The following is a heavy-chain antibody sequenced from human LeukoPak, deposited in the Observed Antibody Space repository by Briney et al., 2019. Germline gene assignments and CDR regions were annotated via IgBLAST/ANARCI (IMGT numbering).Heavy chain of an antibody. J-gene: IGHJ4*02. V-gene: IGHV3-13*01. CDR3: ARGGYSGYDLDY. CDR1: GFTFSSYD. Sequence: RGSLRLSCAASGFTFSSYDMHWVRQATGKGLEWVSAIGTAGDTYYPGSVKGRFTISRENAKNSLYLQMNSLRAEDTAVYYCARGGYSGYDLDYWGQGTLVTVSS. CDR2: IGTAGDT. D-gene: IGHD5-12*01.